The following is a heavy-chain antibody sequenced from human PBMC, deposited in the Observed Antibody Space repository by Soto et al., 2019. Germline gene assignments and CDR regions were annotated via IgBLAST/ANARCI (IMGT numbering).Heavy chain of an antibody. Sequence: PSEPLSLTCTVSGGSIGSSSYYWGWIRQPPGKGLEWIGSIYYSGSTYYNPSLKSRVTISVYTSKNQFSLKLSFVTAADTAVYYCARRRGYSGPAGYYYGMDFWGQATTVTLSS. J-gene: IGHJ6*02. CDR1: GGSIGSSSYY. CDR3: ARRRGYSGPAGYYYGMDF. CDR2: IYYSGST. V-gene: IGHV4-39*01. D-gene: IGHD5-12*01.